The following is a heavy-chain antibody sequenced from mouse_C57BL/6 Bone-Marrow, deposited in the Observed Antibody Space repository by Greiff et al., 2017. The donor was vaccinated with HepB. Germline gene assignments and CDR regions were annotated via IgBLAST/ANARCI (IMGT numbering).Heavy chain of an antibody. Sequence: EVKLMESGGGLVQPGGSLKLSCAASGFTFSDYYMYWVRQTPEKRLEWVAYISNGGGSTYYPDTVKGRFTISRDNAKNTLYLQMSRLKSEDTAMYYCAREGNSYWYFDVWGTGTTVTVSS. CDR3: AREGNSYWYFDV. V-gene: IGHV5-12*01. J-gene: IGHJ1*03. CDR1: GFTFSDYY. CDR2: ISNGGGST.